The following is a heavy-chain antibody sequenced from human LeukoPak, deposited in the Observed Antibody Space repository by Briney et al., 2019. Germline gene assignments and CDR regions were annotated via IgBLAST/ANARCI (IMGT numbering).Heavy chain of an antibody. CDR3: ARATILAYCGGDCSSFDY. D-gene: IGHD2-21*01. CDR1: GGSISSGSYY. CDR2: IYTSGST. Sequence: SETLSLTSTVSGGSISSGSYYWSWIRQPAGKGLEWIGRIYTSGSTNYNPSLKSRVTISVDTSKNQFSLKLSSVTAADTAVYYCARATILAYCGGDCSSFDYWGQGTLVTVSS. V-gene: IGHV4-61*02. J-gene: IGHJ4*02.